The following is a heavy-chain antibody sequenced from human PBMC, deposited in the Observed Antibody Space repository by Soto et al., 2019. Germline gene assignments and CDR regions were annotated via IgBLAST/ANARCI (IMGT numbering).Heavy chain of an antibody. J-gene: IGHJ4*02. Sequence: QVQLQESGPGLVKPSETLSLTCTVSGVSINSYYWSWIRQSPGKGLEWIGFISYSGNTNYNPSLKSRVIISRDTSRNEFSLRLTSVTAADTAVYYCATSSGPQSPIGDHWGQGTLVTVSS. CDR1: GVSINSYY. CDR2: ISYSGNT. D-gene: IGHD6-19*01. V-gene: IGHV4-59*08. CDR3: ATSSGPQSPIGDH.